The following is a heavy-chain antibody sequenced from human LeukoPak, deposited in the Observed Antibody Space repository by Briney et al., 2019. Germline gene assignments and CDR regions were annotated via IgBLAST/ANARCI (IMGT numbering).Heavy chain of an antibody. CDR1: GFTFSDYY. D-gene: IGHD6-6*01. V-gene: IGHV3-11*04. Sequence: PGGSLRLSCAASGFTFSDYYMSWIRQAPGKGLEWVSYISSSGSTIYYADSVRGRFTISRDNSKNTLYLQMNSLRAADTAVYYCASDKGTSYLSSFDYWGQGTLVTVSS. CDR3: ASDKGTSYLSSFDY. J-gene: IGHJ4*02. CDR2: ISSSGSTI.